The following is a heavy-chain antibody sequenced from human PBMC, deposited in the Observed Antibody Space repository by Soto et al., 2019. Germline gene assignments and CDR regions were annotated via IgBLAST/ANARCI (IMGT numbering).Heavy chain of an antibody. D-gene: IGHD5-12*01. CDR3: ATSYDSGFDP. V-gene: IGHV1-18*04. CDR2: IKPDNGDT. Sequence: QLQLVQSGAEVDRPGASVRVSCKAYGYPFSKYGISWIRQAPGQGLEWMGWIKPDNGDTNYAQKFQGRVTMTTDTSSNTAYMELRSLRSDDTAVYYCATSYDSGFDPWGQGNLVSVSS. J-gene: IGHJ5*02. CDR1: GYPFSKYG.